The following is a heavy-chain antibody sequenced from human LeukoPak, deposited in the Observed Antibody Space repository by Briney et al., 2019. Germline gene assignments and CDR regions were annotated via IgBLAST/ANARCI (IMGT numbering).Heavy chain of an antibody. V-gene: IGHV1-2*02. CDR1: GYTFTGYY. J-gene: IGHJ4*02. Sequence: ASVKVSCKASGYTFTGYYMHWVRQAPGQGLEWMGWINPNSGGTNYAQKFQGRVTITADESTSTAYMELSSLRSEDTAVYYCARSGSGSYYLGQRIDYWGQGTLVTVSS. CDR3: ARSGSGSYYLGQRIDY. D-gene: IGHD3-10*01. CDR2: INPNSGGT.